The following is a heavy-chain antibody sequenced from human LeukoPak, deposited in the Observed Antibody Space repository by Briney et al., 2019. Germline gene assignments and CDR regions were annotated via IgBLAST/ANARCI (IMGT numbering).Heavy chain of an antibody. V-gene: IGHV3-30-3*01. D-gene: IGHD3-22*01. CDR2: LSYDGINK. CDR3: VRGVGLYDTIGYFDY. J-gene: IGHJ4*02. CDR1: GFTFSICA. Sequence: GGSLRLSCAASGFTFSICAMHWVRQAPGKGLEWVATLSYDGINKYYAESVKGRFTIPRDNSKNTLYLQMNSLRAEDTAVYYCVRGVGLYDTIGYFDYWGQGTLVTVSS.